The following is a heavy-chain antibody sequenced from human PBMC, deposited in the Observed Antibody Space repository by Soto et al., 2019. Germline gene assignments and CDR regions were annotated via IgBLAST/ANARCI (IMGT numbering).Heavy chain of an antibody. Sequence: EVQLVESGGGSVQPGGSLRLSCVASGITFTNYWMHWVRQVPGKGLVWVARVDSDGRGTSYADFVKGRFTISRDNAQHSLYLQVSSLRVEDTAMYYCGTVFEHWGPGIPVTVSS. CDR1: GITFTNYW. V-gene: IGHV3-74*01. J-gene: IGHJ4*02. CDR2: VDSDGRGT. CDR3: GTVFEH.